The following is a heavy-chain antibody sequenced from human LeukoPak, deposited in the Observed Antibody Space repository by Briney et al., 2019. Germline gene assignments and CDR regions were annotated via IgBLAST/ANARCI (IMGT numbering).Heavy chain of an antibody. V-gene: IGHV3-74*01. CDR1: GFTFSSYW. CDR3: ARAPSEIGGYYPEYFRH. J-gene: IGHJ1*01. CDR2: IKSDGST. Sequence: GGSLRLSCAASGFTFSSYWMHWVRQAPGKGLVWVSRIKSDGSTNYADSVKGRFTISRDNAKNTVSLQMNSLKAEDTGVYYCARAPSEIGGYYPEYFRHWGQGTLVTVSS. D-gene: IGHD3-22*01.